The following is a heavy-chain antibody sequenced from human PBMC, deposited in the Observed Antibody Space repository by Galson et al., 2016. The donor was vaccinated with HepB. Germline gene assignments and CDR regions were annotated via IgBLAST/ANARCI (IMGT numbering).Heavy chain of an antibody. CDR2: IKQDGSEK. Sequence: SLRLSCAASRFTFINSWMSWVRQAPGKGLEWVANIKQDGSEKYYVDSVKGRFTISRDNAKNSPFLQMNGLRAEDTAVYYCARALSSSGWTYWYFDLWGRGTLVTVSS. D-gene: IGHD6-19*01. V-gene: IGHV3-7*03. J-gene: IGHJ2*01. CDR3: ARALSSSGWTYWYFDL. CDR1: RFTFINSW.